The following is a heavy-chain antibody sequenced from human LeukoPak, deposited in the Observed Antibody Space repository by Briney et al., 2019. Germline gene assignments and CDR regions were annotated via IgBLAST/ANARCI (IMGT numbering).Heavy chain of an antibody. V-gene: IGHV3-23*01. CDR2: ISGSGGST. J-gene: IGHJ4*02. Sequence: GGSLRLSCAASGFTFSSYAMSWVRQAPGKGLEWVSAISGSGGSTYYADSVKGRFTISRDNSKNTLYLQMNSLRAEDTAVYYCAKVAPRKRITIFGVAEGYFDYWGQGTLVTVSS. CDR3: AKVAPRKRITIFGVAEGYFDY. D-gene: IGHD3-3*01. CDR1: GFTFSSYA.